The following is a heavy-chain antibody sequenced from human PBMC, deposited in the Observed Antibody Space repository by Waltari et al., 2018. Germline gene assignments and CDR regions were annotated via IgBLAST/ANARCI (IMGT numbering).Heavy chain of an antibody. Sequence: EVQLLESGGGLVQPGGSLRLSCAASGFTFSSYALSWVRQAPGKGLEWVSAISGSGGSTYYADSVKGRFTISRDNSKNTLYLQMNSLRAEDTAVYYCAKERRGIAVAGNYFDYWGQGTLVTVSS. CDR1: GFTFSSYA. CDR3: AKERRGIAVAGNYFDY. V-gene: IGHV3-23*01. J-gene: IGHJ4*02. CDR2: ISGSGGST. D-gene: IGHD6-19*01.